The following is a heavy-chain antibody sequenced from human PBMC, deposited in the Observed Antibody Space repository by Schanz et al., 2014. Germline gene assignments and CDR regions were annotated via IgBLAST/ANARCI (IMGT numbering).Heavy chain of an antibody. Sequence: EVHLLESGGGLVQPGGSLRLSCAASGFTFSNHALSWVRQAPGKGLEWVSGIGGSGDSTHYADSVKGRFIISRDNSKNTLYLQVNSLRAEDTAVYYCAREDCSATSCYFRYWGQGTLXTVSS. CDR3: AREDCSATSCYFRY. D-gene: IGHD2-21*01. CDR1: GFTFSNHA. J-gene: IGHJ4*02. V-gene: IGHV3-23*01. CDR2: IGGSGDST.